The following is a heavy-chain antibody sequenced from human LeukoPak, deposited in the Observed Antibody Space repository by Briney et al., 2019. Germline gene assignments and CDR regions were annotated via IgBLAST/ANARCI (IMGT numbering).Heavy chain of an antibody. CDR3: ARDGFKIGVAPLDH. D-gene: IGHD5-12*01. CDR2: ISYNGTDK. CDR1: EFGFNSYV. J-gene: IGHJ4*02. V-gene: IGHV3-30-3*01. Sequence: GGSLRLSCTASEFGFNSYVMHWVRQAPGKGLEWVAVISYNGTDKYYADSVKGRFTISRDNSKTTLYLQMNSLRPEDTAVYYCARDGFKIGVAPLDHWGRGTLVTVSS.